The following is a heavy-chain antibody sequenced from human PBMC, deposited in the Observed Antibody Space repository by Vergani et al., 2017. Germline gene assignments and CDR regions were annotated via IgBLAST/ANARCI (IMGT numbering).Heavy chain of an antibody. CDR3: ARHAHTYYYDSSPFDY. CDR2: IYYSGST. V-gene: IGHV4-39*01. D-gene: IGHD3-22*01. CDR1: GGSISSSSYY. Sequence: QLQLQESGPGLVKPSETLSLTCTVSGGSISSSSYYWGWIRQPPGKGLEWIGSIYYSGSTYYNPSLKSRVTISVDTSKNQFSLKLSSVTAADTAVYYCARHAHTYYYDSSPFDYWGQGTLVTVSS. J-gene: IGHJ4*02.